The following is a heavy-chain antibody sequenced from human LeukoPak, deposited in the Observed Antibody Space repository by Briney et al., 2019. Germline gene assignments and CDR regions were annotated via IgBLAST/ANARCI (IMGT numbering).Heavy chain of an antibody. D-gene: IGHD4-17*01. CDR2: IYHSGST. J-gene: IGHJ2*01. CDR3: ARESGDDWYFDL. Sequence: PSETLSLTCTVSGGSISSYYWSWIRQPPGKGLEWIGYIYHSGSTYYNPSLKSRVTISVDRSKNQFSLKLSSVTAADTAVYYCARESGDDWYFDLWGRGTLVTVSS. CDR1: GGSISSYY. V-gene: IGHV4-59*12.